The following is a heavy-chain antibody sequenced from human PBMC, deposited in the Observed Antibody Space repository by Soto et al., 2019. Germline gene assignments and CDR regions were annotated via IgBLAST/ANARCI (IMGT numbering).Heavy chain of an antibody. CDR1: GFTFSTYS. J-gene: IGHJ6*02. D-gene: IGHD2-15*01. CDR3: AGDRWGGSGGGGYSGYHGMDG. Sequence: EVQLVESGGGLVQPGGSLRLSCAASGFTFSTYSLNWVRQAPGKGLEWVSYISSSSVTINYADSVKGRFTISRDNAKNAEDQQKKRAMDKDTAVDYAAGDRWGGSGGGGYSGYHGMDGWGQGTTVTVS. CDR2: ISSSSVTI. V-gene: IGHV3-48*02.